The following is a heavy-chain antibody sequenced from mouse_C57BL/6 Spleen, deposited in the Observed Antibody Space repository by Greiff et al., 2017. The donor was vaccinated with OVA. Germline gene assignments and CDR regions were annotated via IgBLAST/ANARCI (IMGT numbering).Heavy chain of an antibody. V-gene: IGHV1-42*01. Sequence: VQLQQSGPELVKPGASVKISCKASGYSFTGYYMNWEKQSPEKSLEWIGEINPSTGGTTYNQKFKAKATLTVDKSSSTAYIQLKSLTSEDSAVYYCARSGGNFYYYAMDYWGQGTSVTVSS. CDR2: INPSTGGT. CDR3: ARSGGNFYYYAMDY. CDR1: GYSFTGYY. J-gene: IGHJ4*01. D-gene: IGHD2-1*01.